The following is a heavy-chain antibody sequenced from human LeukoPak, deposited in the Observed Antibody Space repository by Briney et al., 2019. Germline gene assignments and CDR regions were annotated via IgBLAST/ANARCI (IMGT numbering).Heavy chain of an antibody. D-gene: IGHD5-18*01. CDR2: IIPIFGTA. J-gene: IGHJ4*02. Sequence: ASVKVSCKASGGTFSSYAISWVRQAPGQGLEWMEGIIPIFGTANYAQKFQGRVTITADESTSTAYMELSSLRSEDTAVYYCARGDTAMVTYISYWGQGTLVTVSS. CDR1: GGTFSSYA. CDR3: ARGDTAMVTYISY. V-gene: IGHV1-69*13.